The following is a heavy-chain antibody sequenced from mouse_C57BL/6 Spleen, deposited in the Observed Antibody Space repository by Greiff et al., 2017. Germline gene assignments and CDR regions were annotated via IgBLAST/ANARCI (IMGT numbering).Heavy chain of an antibody. Sequence: EVKLVESEGGLVQPGSSMKLSCKASGFTFSDYYMAWVRQVPEKGLEWVANINYDGSSTYFLDSLKSRFIISRDNAKHILYLQMSSLKSEDTATYYCAKVQLRLGFDDWGQSTTLTVSS. V-gene: IGHV5-16*01. D-gene: IGHD3-2*02. CDR3: AKVQLRLGFDD. CDR1: GFTFSDYY. J-gene: IGHJ2*01. CDR2: INYDGSST.